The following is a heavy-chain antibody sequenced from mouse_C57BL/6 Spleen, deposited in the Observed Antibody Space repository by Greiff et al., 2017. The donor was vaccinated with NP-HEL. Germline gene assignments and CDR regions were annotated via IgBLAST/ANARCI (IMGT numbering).Heavy chain of an antibody. CDR1: GYAFTNYL. J-gene: IGHJ1*03. V-gene: IGHV1-54*01. D-gene: IGHD2-2*01. CDR3: ARGEAMVTTRYFDV. CDR2: INPGSGGT. Sequence: VQLQQSGAELVRPGTSVKVSCKASGYAFTNYLIEWVKQRPGQGLEWIGVINPGSGGTNYNEKFKGKATLTADKSSSTAYMQLSSLTSEDSAVYFGARGEAMVTTRYFDVWGTGTTVTVSS.